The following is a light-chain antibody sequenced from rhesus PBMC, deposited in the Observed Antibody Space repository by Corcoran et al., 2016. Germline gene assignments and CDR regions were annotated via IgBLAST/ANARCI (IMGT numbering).Light chain of an antibody. CDR3: QQYSSIASS. J-gene: IGKJ2*01. CDR1: QSISGW. V-gene: IGKV1-22*01. CDR2: KAS. Sequence: DIQMTQSPSSLSAPVRDKVTITCRASQSISGWLAWYQQKPRKAPKVLIYKASSLQSGVPSRFSGSGSVTDFTLTLSSLQSEDFAPYSCQQYSSIASSFSQGAKLEMK.